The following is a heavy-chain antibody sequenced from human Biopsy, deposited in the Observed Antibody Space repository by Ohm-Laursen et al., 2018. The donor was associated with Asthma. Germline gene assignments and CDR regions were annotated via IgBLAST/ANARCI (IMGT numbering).Heavy chain of an antibody. Sequence: RLSCAASAIHFGTYNMHWARQAPGKGLEWEAVITFDGSTQHYGDSVKGRFTISRDNSKNMLFLQMNSLRAEDTAVYYCLRDTLGYYFDIWGQGTKVTVSS. J-gene: IGHJ4*02. CDR3: LRDTLGYYFDI. D-gene: IGHD6-13*01. V-gene: IGHV3-30-3*01. CDR2: ITFDGSTQ. CDR1: AIHFGTYN.